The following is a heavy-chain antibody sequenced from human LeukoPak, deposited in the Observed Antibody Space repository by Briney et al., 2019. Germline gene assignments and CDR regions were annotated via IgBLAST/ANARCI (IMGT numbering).Heavy chain of an antibody. D-gene: IGHD1-26*01. J-gene: IGHJ4*02. Sequence: ASVTVSCKASGYTFTVYYIHWVRQAPGQGLEWMGWINPNSGGTNYAQKFQGRVTMTRDTSITTAYMELSRLRSDDTAVYYCARAIRSGSYYEVDYWGQGTLVTVSS. CDR3: ARAIRSGSYYEVDY. CDR2: INPNSGGT. CDR1: GYTFTVYY. V-gene: IGHV1-2*02.